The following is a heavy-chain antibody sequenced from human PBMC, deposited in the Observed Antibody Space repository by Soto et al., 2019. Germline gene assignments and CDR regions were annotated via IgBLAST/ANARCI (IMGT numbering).Heavy chain of an antibody. V-gene: IGHV3-23*01. CDR1: EFTFSNFA. D-gene: IGHD3-22*01. CDR3: AKSGPYYYDSSSIDY. J-gene: IGHJ4*02. CDR2: IRGSGGST. Sequence: EVQLLESGGGLVQPGGSLRLSCVASEFTFSNFAMNWVRQAPGKGLEWVSGIRGSGGSTYYGDSVKGRLTISRDNSKNTLYLQMHSLRAEDTAVYYCAKSGPYYYDSSSIDYWGQGTLVTVSS.